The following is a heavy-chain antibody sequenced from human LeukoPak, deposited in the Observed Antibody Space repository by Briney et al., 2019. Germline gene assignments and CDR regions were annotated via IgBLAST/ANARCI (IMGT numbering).Heavy chain of an antibody. CDR3: ASARSLLTGSIERYYYGMDV. V-gene: IGHV3-21*01. D-gene: IGHD3-9*01. J-gene: IGHJ6*02. Sequence: GGSLRLSCAASGVAFSRYSMNWVRQAPGKGLEWVSGISTTGTHINYADSVKGRFTISRDNAKISLYLQMNSLRVEDTAVYYCASARSLLTGSIERYYYGMDVWGQGATVNVSS. CDR2: ISTTGTHI. CDR1: GVAFSRYS.